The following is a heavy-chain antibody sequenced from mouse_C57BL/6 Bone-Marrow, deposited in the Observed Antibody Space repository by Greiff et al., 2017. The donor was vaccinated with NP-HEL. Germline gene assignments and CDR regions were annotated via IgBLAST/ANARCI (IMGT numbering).Heavy chain of an antibody. J-gene: IGHJ3*01. V-gene: IGHV1-26*01. CDR3: ARRGDYYGSTWFAY. D-gene: IGHD1-1*01. CDR2: INPNNGGT. Sequence: EVQLQQSGPELVKPGASVKISCKASGYTFTDYYMNWVKQSHGKSLEWIGDINPNNGGTSYNQKLKGKATLTVAKSSSTAYMELRSLTSEDSAVYYCARRGDYYGSTWFAYWGQGTLVTVSA. CDR1: GYTFTDYY.